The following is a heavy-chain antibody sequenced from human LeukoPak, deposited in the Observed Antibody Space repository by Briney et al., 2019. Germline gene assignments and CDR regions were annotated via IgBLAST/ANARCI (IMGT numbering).Heavy chain of an antibody. Sequence: PGGSLRLSCAASGFNFSSYAMSWIRQAPGKGLEWVSAISGSGGSTYYADSVKGRFTISRDNSKNTLYLQMNSLRAEDTAVYYCAKAVITDDAFDIWGQGTMVTVSS. V-gene: IGHV3-23*01. CDR3: AKAVITDDAFDI. CDR2: ISGSGGST. D-gene: IGHD3-16*02. CDR1: GFNFSSYA. J-gene: IGHJ3*02.